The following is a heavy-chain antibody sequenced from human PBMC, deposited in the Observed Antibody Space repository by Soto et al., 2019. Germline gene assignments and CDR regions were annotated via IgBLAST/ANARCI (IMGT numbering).Heavy chain of an antibody. CDR1: GDSISSDDYY. CDR2: ISYSGTT. J-gene: IGHJ4*02. Sequence: LSLTCTVSGDSISSDDYYWSWIRQPPGKGLEWIGYISYSGTTSYNSSLKSRVTISVDTSKNQFSLKLSSVTATNTAVYYCARGRADTASFDYWGQGTLVTVSS. V-gene: IGHV4-30-4*01. D-gene: IGHD5-18*01. CDR3: ARGRADTASFDY.